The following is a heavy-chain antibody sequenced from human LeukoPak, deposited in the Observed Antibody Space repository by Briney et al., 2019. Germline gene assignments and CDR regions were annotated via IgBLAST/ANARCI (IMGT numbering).Heavy chain of an antibody. CDR2: INPNSGGT. V-gene: IGHV1-2*06. CDR1: GYTFTGYY. Sequence: GASVKVSCKASGYTFTGYYMHWVRQAPGQGLEWMGRINPNSGGTNYAQKFQGRVTMSRDTSISTAYMELSRLRSDDTAVYYCARLVSAVRYFDLWGRGTLVTVSS. J-gene: IGHJ2*01. D-gene: IGHD2-21*02. CDR3: ARLVSAVRYFDL.